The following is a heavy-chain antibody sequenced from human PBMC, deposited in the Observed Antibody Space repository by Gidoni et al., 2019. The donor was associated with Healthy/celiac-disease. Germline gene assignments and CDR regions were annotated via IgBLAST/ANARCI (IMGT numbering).Heavy chain of an antibody. Sequence: QVQLQQWGAGLLKPSETLSLTCAVYGGSFSGYYWSWIRQPPGKGLEWIGEINHSGSTNYNPSPKSRVIISVDTSKNQFSLKLSSVTAADTAVDYCARKGTRSLYSFDYWGQGTLVTVSS. J-gene: IGHJ4*02. V-gene: IGHV4-34*01. D-gene: IGHD2-2*01. CDR2: INHSGST. CDR3: ARKGTRSLYSFDY. CDR1: GGSFSGYY.